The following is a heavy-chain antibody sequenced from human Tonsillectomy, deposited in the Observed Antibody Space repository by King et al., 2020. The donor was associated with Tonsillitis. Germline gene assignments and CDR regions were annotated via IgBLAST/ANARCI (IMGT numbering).Heavy chain of an antibody. CDR2: IWYDGSNK. D-gene: IGHD3-9*01. V-gene: IGHV3-33*01. J-gene: IGHJ3*02. Sequence: VQLVESGGGVVQPGRSLRLSCAASGFTFSSYGMHWVRQAPGKGLEWVAVIWYDGSNKYYADSVKGRFTISRDNSKNTLYLQMNSLRAEDTAVYYCARAPDYDILTGTLSLGAFDIWGQGTMVTVSS. CDR3: ARAPDYDILTGTLSLGAFDI. CDR1: GFTFSSYG.